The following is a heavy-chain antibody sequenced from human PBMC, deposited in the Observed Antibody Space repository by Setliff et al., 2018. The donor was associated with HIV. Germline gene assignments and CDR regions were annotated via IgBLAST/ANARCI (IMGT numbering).Heavy chain of an antibody. V-gene: IGHV4-61*02. CDR1: GGSIDSGNYD. J-gene: IGHJ5*01. CDR2: IYTRGST. D-gene: IGHD5-12*01. Sequence: PSETLSLTCTVSGGSIDSGNYDWNWVRQPGGKGLVWIGRIYTRGSTKYSPTFESRVTMSLDTSKNQFSLNLRSVTAADTALYYCVRSGCNGNICYDSRGWLDSWGQGTQVTVSS. CDR3: VRSGCNGNICYDSRGWLDS.